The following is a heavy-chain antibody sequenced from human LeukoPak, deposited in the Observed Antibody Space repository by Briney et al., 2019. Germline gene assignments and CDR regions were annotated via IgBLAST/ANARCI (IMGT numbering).Heavy chain of an antibody. D-gene: IGHD1/OR15-1a*01. CDR2: IYYSGST. CDR1: GGSISSYY. J-gene: IGHJ4*02. Sequence: SETLSLTCAVSGGSISSYYWSWIRQPPGKGLEWIGYIYYSGSTNYNPSLKSRVTISVDTSKNQFSLKLSSVTAADTAVYYCARDRHWTNDWVFDYWGQGTLVTVSS. CDR3: ARDRHWTNDWVFDY. V-gene: IGHV4-59*01.